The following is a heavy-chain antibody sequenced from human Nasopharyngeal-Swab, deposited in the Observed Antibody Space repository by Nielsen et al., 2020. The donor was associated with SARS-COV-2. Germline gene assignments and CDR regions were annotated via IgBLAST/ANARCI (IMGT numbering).Heavy chain of an antibody. CDR2: IKQDGSEK. CDR1: GFTFSSYW. V-gene: IGHV3-7*01. D-gene: IGHD6-13*01. J-gene: IGHJ6*03. Sequence: GGSLRLSCAASGFTFSSYWMSWVRQAPGKGLEWVANIKQDGSEKYYVDSVKGRFTISRDNAKNSLYLQMNSLRAEDTAVYYCARDPQQLVLHYYYYYMDVWGKGTTVTVSS. CDR3: ARDPQQLVLHYYYYYMDV.